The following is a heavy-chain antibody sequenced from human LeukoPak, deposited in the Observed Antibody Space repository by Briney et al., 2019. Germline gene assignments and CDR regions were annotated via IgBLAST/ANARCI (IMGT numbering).Heavy chain of an antibody. CDR2: INGSGRT. CDR3: ARVEAYSYGSYLFDY. CDR1: GGSFSGYY. V-gene: IGHV4-34*01. J-gene: IGHJ4*02. Sequence: SETLSLSCAVYGGSFSGYYWTWIRQSPGKGLEWIGEINGSGRTSYKPSLRSRVIISVDTSKNQFSLKLSSVTAADTAVYFCARVEAYSYGSYLFDYWGQGTQVSVSA. D-gene: IGHD5-24*01.